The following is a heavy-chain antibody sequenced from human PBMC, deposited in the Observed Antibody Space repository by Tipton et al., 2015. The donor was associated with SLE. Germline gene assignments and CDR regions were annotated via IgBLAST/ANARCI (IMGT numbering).Heavy chain of an antibody. D-gene: IGHD2-15*01. J-gene: IGHJ4*02. CDR2: IYYSGST. CDR3: ARGAGSSGDFDY. V-gene: IGHV4-59*12. Sequence: TLSLTCTVSGGSISSYYWSWIRQPPGKGLEWIGSIYYSGSTYYNPSLKSRVTISVDTSKNQFSLKLSSVTAADTAVYYCARGAGSSGDFDYWGQRTLVTVSS. CDR1: GGSISSYY.